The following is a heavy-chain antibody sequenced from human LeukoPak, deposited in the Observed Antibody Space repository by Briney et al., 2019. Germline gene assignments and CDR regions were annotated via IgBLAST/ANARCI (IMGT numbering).Heavy chain of an antibody. V-gene: IGHV1-46*01. D-gene: IGHD5-24*01. J-gene: IGHJ6*03. CDR3: ARGKDGYNFGYYYMDV. CDR2: INPRGGGT. Sequence: ASVKVSCKASGYTLTSHFMHWVRQAPGQGLEWMGIINPRGGGTSYTQKFQGRVTMTRDTSTSTVYMELSSLRSEDTAVYYCARGKDGYNFGYYYMDVWGKGTTVTVSS. CDR1: GYTLTSHF.